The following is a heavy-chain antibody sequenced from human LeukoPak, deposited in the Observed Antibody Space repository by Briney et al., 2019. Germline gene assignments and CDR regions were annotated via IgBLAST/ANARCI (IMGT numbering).Heavy chain of an antibody. V-gene: IGHV1-24*01. CDR2: FDPEDGET. Sequence: ASVKVSCKVSGCTLTELSMHWVRQAPGKGLEWMGGFDPEDGETIYAQKLQGRVTMTEDTSTDTAYMELSSLRSEDTAVYYCATQTLHTAMAFDYWGQGTLVTVSS. J-gene: IGHJ4*02. D-gene: IGHD5-18*01. CDR1: GCTLTELS. CDR3: ATQTLHTAMAFDY.